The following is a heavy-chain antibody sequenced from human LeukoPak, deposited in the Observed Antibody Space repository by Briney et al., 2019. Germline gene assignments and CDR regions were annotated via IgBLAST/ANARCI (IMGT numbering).Heavy chain of an antibody. J-gene: IGHJ4*02. D-gene: IGHD3-3*01. Sequence: KPSETLSLXCTVSGGSISSYYWSWSRQPPGKGLEWIGYAYYSGSTNYNPSLKSRVTISVDTSKNQFSLKLRSVTAADTAVYYCARYHTRDFWSGYYDYWGQGTLVTVSS. CDR3: ARYHTRDFWSGYYDY. CDR1: GGSISSYY. CDR2: AYYSGST. V-gene: IGHV4-59*01.